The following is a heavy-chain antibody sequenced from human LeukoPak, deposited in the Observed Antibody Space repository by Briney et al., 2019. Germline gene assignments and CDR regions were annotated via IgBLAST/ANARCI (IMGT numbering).Heavy chain of an antibody. V-gene: IGHV3-30*18. CDR3: AKDDPAMDLDY. CDR1: GFTFSSYG. Sequence: GGSLRLSCAASGFTFSSYGMHWVRQAPGKGMEWVAVISYDGSNKYYADSVKGRFTISGDNSKNTLYLQMNSLRAEDTAVYYCAKDDPAMDLDYGGQGTLVTVSS. J-gene: IGHJ4*02. CDR2: ISYDGSNK. D-gene: IGHD5-18*01.